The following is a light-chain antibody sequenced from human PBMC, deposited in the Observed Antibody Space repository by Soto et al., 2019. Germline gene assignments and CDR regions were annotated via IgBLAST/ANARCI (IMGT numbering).Light chain of an antibody. V-gene: IGLV2-14*01. Sequence: QSVLTQPASVSGSPGQSITISCAGASSDVGGYNYVSWYQQHPGKAPKLIIYEVTNRPSGVSSRFSGSKSANTASLTISGLQAEDEADYYCCSFTSSHTWVFGGGTKVTVL. CDR1: SSDVGGYNY. CDR3: CSFTSSHTWV. CDR2: EVT. J-gene: IGLJ3*02.